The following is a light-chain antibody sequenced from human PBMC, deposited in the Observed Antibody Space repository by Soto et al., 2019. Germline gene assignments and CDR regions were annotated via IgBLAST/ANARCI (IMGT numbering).Light chain of an antibody. CDR1: ESISRDY. J-gene: IGKJ2*01. CDR3: QQYGGVPYT. V-gene: IGKV3-20*01. CDR2: GAS. Sequence: EIVLTQSPGTLSLSPVQRATLSCRASESISRDYLAWYQQRLGQAPRLLIYGASSGATGIPDRFSGSGSGTDFTLTISRLEPEDFAIYYCQQYGGVPYTFGQGTKLEI.